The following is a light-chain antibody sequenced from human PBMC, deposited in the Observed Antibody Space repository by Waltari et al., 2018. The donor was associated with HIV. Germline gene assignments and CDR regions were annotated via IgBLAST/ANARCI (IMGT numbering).Light chain of an antibody. CDR3: HQSSSLPHT. V-gene: IGKV6-21*01. CDR1: QSIGSN. CDR2: YAS. J-gene: IGKJ2*01. Sequence: EIVLTPSPDVQSVTPKEKVTITCRASQSIGSNLHWYQQKPDQSPKLLIKYASRSFSGVPSRFSGSGSGTDFTLTISRLEAEDAATYYCHQSSSLPHTFGQGTKLEIK.